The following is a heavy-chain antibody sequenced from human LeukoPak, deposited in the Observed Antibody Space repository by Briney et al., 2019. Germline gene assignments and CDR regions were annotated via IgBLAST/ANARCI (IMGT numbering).Heavy chain of an antibody. CDR2: IYTSGST. CDR3: ARVFCSGGNCYHFDY. Sequence: SQTLSLTCIVSGGSMSSSSYYWSWIRRPAGKGLEWIGRIYTSGSTTYNPSLKSRVTISLDTSKNQFSLKLSSVTAADTAVYYCARVFCSGGNCYHFDYWGQGTLVTVSS. CDR1: GGSMSSSSYY. V-gene: IGHV4-61*02. J-gene: IGHJ4*02. D-gene: IGHD2-15*01.